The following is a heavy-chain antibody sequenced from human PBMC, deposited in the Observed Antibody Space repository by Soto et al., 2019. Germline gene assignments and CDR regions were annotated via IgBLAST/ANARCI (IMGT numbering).Heavy chain of an antibody. D-gene: IGHD3-10*01. CDR3: AVAAVREILAEQSSGMAV. J-gene: IGHJ6*02. V-gene: IGHV1-69*13. CDR2: IMPTVDSA. CDR1: GGTLSDYA. Sequence: SVKVSCKASGGTLSDYAVSWVRQARGQGLEWMGGIMPTVDSANYAQKFQGRLTITADESTSTANMELSSLTSDDTAIYYCAVAAVREILAEQSSGMAVWGQGTTVTVSS.